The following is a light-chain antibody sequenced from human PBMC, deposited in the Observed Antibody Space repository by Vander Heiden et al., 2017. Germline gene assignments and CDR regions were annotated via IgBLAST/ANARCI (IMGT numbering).Light chain of an antibody. CDR2: KAS. J-gene: IGKJ2*01. V-gene: IGKV1-5*03. CDR1: QSISSW. CDR3: QQYNSYSRT. Sequence: DIQMTQSPSTLSASVGDRVTITCRASQSISSWLAWYQQKPGKAPKLLIYKASSLESGVPSRFSGSGSGTEFTLTISSLQPVDFATYYCQQYNSYSRTFGQGTKLEIK.